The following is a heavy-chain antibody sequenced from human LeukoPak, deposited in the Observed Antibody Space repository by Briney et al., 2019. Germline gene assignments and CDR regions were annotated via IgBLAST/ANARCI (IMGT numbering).Heavy chain of an antibody. V-gene: IGHV5-51*01. CDR1: GYTFTSHW. J-gene: IGHJ2*01. D-gene: IGHD4-11*01. CDR3: ARGPTVTGDWYFDL. Sequence: GESLRISCKGSGYTFTSHWIGWVRQMPGQGLEGMGIIFPRDSDTRYSPSFQGQVTISADKSISTAYVQWSSLKASDTAIYYCARGPTVTGDWYFDLWGHGTLVTVSS. CDR2: IFPRDSDT.